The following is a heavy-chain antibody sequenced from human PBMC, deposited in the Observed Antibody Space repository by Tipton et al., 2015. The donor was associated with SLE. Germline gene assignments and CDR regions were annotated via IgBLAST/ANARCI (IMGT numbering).Heavy chain of an antibody. Sequence: TLSLTCAVYGGSFSGYSWSWIRQHPGKGLEWIGYIYYSGSTNYNPSLKSRVTISVDTSKNHFSLKLSSVTAADTAVYYCARAVEGYYYYFYGMDVWGQGTTVTVSS. D-gene: IGHD6-19*01. CDR3: ARAVEGYYYYFYGMDV. CDR1: GGSFSGYS. CDR2: IYYSGST. V-gene: IGHV4-34*01. J-gene: IGHJ6*02.